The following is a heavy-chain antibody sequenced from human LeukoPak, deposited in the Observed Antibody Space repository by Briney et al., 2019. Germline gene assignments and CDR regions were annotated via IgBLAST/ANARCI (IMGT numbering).Heavy chain of an antibody. Sequence: GASVKVSCKASGYTFTSYAMNWVRQAPGQGLEWMGWINTNTGNPTYAQGFTGRFVFSLDTSVSTAYLPISSLKAEDTAVYYCARQLRRWELLPSDAFDIWGQGTMVTVSS. J-gene: IGHJ3*02. D-gene: IGHD1-26*01. CDR1: GYTFTSYA. V-gene: IGHV7-4-1*02. CDR2: INTNTGNP. CDR3: ARQLRRWELLPSDAFDI.